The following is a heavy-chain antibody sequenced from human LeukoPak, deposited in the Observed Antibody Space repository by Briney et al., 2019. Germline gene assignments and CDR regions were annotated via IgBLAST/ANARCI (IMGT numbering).Heavy chain of an antibody. CDR2: IYSSGTT. CDR3: ARGDVDTAMDPFDY. CDR1: GGSISNYY. V-gene: IGHV4-59*01. J-gene: IGHJ4*02. D-gene: IGHD5-18*01. Sequence: SETLSLTCTVSGGSISNYYWSWIRQPPGKELEWIGYIYSSGTTNYNPSLKSRVTISVDTSKNQFSLKLSSVTAADTAVYYCARGDVDTAMDPFDYWGQGTLVTVSS.